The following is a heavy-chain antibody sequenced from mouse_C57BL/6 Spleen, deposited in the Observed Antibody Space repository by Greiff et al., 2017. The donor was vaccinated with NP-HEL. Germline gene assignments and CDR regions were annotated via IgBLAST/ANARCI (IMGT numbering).Heavy chain of an antibody. CDR2: IYPGSGST. CDR3: ARYDYDGGPYAMDY. CDR1: GYTFTSYW. V-gene: IGHV1-55*01. D-gene: IGHD2-4*01. J-gene: IGHJ4*01. Sequence: QVQLKQPGAELVKPGASVKMSCKASGYTFTSYWITWVKQRPGQGLEWIGDIYPGSGSTNYNEKFKSKATLTVDTSSSTAYMQLSSLTSEDSAVYYCARYDYDGGPYAMDYWGQGTSVTVSS.